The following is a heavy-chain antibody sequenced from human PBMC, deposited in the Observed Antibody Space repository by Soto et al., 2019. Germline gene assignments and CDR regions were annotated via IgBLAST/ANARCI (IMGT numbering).Heavy chain of an antibody. D-gene: IGHD1-26*01. J-gene: IGHJ5*02. V-gene: IGHV4-39*01. CDR1: GGSIGSNNYY. Sequence: SETLSLTCTVSGGSIGSNNYYWAWIRQPPGKGLEWIGSIYYSGSTYYNPSLRSRVTISVDTSKNQFSLKLSSVTAADTAVYSCASRPSYENWFDPWGQGTLVTVSS. CDR3: ASRPSYENWFDP. CDR2: IYYSGST.